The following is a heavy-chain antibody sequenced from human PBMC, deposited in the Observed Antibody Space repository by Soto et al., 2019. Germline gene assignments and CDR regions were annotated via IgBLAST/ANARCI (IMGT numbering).Heavy chain of an antibody. D-gene: IGHD2-15*01. V-gene: IGHV4-39*01. CDR2: MFYSGPT. CDR1: GYSVSSSDYY. Sequence: PSETLSLTCSVSGYSVSSSDYYWAWIRQPPGKGLEWIGSMFYSGPTYYNPSLKSRVTLSVDTSKNHFSVRLNSVTAADTAVYYCAPLTVSLSGPYGIHVWGQGTTVTVSS. CDR3: APLTVSLSGPYGIHV. J-gene: IGHJ6*02.